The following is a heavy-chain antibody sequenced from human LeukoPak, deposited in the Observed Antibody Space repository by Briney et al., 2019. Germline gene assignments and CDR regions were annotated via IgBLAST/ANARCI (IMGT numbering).Heavy chain of an antibody. CDR3: ARDESPYYFDY. J-gene: IGHJ4*02. Sequence: ASVKVSCKASGYTFTSYYMHWVRQAPGQGLEWMGIINPSGGSTSYAQKFQGRVTITADESTSTAYMELSSLRSEDTAVYYCARDESPYYFDYWGQGTLVTVSS. V-gene: IGHV1-46*01. CDR2: INPSGGST. CDR1: GYTFTSYY.